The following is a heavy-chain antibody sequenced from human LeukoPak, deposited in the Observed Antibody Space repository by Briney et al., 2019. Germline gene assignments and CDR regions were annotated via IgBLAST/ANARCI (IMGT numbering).Heavy chain of an antibody. D-gene: IGHD1-1*01. CDR3: ARVAGWYSSGWYFDY. J-gene: IGHJ4*02. V-gene: IGHV4-4*07. CDR1: GGSISSYY. Sequence: SETLSLTCTVSGGSISSYYWSWIRQPAGMGLEWIGRIYTSGSTDYNPSLKSRVTMSVDTSKKQFSLKLSSVTAADTAVYYCARVAGWYSSGWYFDYWGQGTLVTLSS. CDR2: IYTSGST.